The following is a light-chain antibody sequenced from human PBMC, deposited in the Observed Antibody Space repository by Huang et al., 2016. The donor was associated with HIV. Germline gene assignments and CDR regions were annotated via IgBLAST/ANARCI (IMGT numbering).Light chain of an antibody. V-gene: IGKV1-9*01. CDR2: SSS. J-gene: IGKJ4*01. CDR3: QHLYT. CDR1: QAIGTY. Sequence: IQLTQSPSSLSAFVGDRVTITSRANQAIGTYLAWYQQKPGKAPELLLNSSSTLRSGVPSRFSGGGSGTDFTLTITSLQPEDFASYSCQHLYTFGGGTKVEIK.